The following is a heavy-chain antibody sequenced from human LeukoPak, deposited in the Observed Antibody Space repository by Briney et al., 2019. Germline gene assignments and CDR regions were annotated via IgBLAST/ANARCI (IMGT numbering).Heavy chain of an antibody. CDR2: ISAYNGNT. CDR3: ARGLTITIFGVVTWSGFDP. J-gene: IGHJ5*02. V-gene: IGHV1-18*01. CDR1: GYTFTSYG. D-gene: IGHD3-3*01. Sequence: ASVKVSCKASGYTFTSYGISWVRQAPGQGLEWMGLISAYNGNTNYAQKLQGRVTMTTDTSTSTAYMELRSLRSDDTAVYYCARGLTITIFGVVTWSGFDPWGQGTLVTVSS.